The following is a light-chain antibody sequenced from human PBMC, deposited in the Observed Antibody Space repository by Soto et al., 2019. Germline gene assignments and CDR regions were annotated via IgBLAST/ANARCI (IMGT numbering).Light chain of an antibody. CDR2: GAS. CDR1: QSVSSN. Sequence: EIVMTQSPATLSLSPGERATLSCRASQSVSSNLAWYQQKPGQAPRLLIYGASTRATGIPARFRGSGSGTEFTLTISSLQSEDFAVYYCQQYNKWPRTFGQGTKVEIK. V-gene: IGKV3-15*01. CDR3: QQYNKWPRT. J-gene: IGKJ1*01.